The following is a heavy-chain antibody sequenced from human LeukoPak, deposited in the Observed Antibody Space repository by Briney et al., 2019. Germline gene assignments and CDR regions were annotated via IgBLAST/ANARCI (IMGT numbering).Heavy chain of an antibody. CDR3: VARNDYAVD. J-gene: IGHJ4*02. Sequence: GASLTLSCPASGLIFSTCSMSWVXQPPGXGLEWFSFISVVASTTSYTHCVKGRFPIYRDHSKNTLYLQMNSLRREDTAVYYCVARNDYAVDWGQGTLVTVSS. V-gene: IGHV3-23*01. CDR2: ISVVASTT. CDR1: GLIFSTCS. D-gene: IGHD4/OR15-4a*01.